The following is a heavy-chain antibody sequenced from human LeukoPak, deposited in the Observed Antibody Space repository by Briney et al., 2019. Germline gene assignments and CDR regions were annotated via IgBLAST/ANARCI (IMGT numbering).Heavy chain of an antibody. CDR1: GGSISSYY. CDR3: ARAGYSSRVPKLDY. Sequence: SETLSLTCTVSGGSISSYYWSWIRQPAGKGLEWIGSIYYSGSTYYNPSLKSRVTISVDTSKNQFSLKLSSVTAADTAVYYCARAGYSSRVPKLDYWGQGTLVTVSS. V-gene: IGHV4-59*05. J-gene: IGHJ4*02. D-gene: IGHD6-13*01. CDR2: IYYSGST.